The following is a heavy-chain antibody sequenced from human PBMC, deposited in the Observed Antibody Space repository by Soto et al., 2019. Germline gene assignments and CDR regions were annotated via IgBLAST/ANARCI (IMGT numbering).Heavy chain of an antibody. D-gene: IGHD4-17*01. Sequence: PSDPLSLTCAVYDGSLSEDLYTWTRQSPGKGLEWIGEIHPSGSTYYNPSLKTRVTLSQDTSKKQFSLNLISVTAADTGEYYCSRGNDDYKGGRTWGQG. J-gene: IGHJ5*02. CDR3: SRGNDDYKGGRT. CDR1: DGSLSEDL. V-gene: IGHV4-34*01. CDR2: IHPSGST.